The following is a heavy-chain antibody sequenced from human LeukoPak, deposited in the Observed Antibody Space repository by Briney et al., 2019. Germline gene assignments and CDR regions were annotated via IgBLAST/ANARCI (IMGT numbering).Heavy chain of an antibody. CDR3: ATTRYCNGGSCFALDY. J-gene: IGHJ4*02. V-gene: IGHV3-21*01. CDR2: ISGSTTYI. Sequence: GGSLRLSCAASGFTFSIYSMKWLRQAPGKGLEWVASISGSTTYIYYADSMKGRLTISRDNAKNSLFLQMNSLRAEDTAVYYCATTRYCNGGSCFALDYWGQGTLVTVSS. D-gene: IGHD2-15*01. CDR1: GFTFSIYS.